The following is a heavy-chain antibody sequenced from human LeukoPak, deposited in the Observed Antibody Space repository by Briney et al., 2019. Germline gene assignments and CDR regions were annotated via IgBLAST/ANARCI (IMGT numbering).Heavy chain of an antibody. CDR2: IYHSGST. V-gene: IGHV4-30-2*01. J-gene: IGHJ4*02. Sequence: SQTLSLTCAVSGGSISSGGYSWSWIRQPPGKGLEWIGYIYHSGSTYYNPSLKSRVTISVDRSKNQFSLKLSSVTAADTAVYYCARYSSGWQYYSDYWGQGTLVTVSS. CDR3: ARYSSGWQYYSDY. D-gene: IGHD6-19*01. CDR1: GGSISSGGYS.